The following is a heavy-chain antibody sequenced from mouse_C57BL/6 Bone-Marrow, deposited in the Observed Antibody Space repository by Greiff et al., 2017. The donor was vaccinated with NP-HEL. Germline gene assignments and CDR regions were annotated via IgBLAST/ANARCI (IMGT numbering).Heavy chain of an antibody. J-gene: IGHJ4*01. CDR1: GYTFTSYG. CDR2: IYPRRGNT. Sequence: VQLQQSGAELARPGASVKLSCKASGYTFTSYGISWVKQRTGQGLEWIGEIYPRRGNTYYNEKFKGKATLTADISSSTAYRELRSLTSEDSAVYFCARRGVYDGYYGAMDYWGQGTSVTVSS. V-gene: IGHV1-81*01. D-gene: IGHD2-3*01. CDR3: ARRGVYDGYYGAMDY.